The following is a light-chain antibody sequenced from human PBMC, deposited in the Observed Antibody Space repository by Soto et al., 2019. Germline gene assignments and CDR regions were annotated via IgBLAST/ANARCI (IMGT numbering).Light chain of an antibody. J-gene: IGKJ3*01. CDR2: GAS. CDR3: QQYGGSFRV. CDR1: QSVSSSY. Sequence: EIVLTQSPGTLSLSPGERATLSCRASQSVSSSYLAWYQQKPGQAPRLLIYGASSRATGIPDRFSGSGSGTDFTITVSRLEPEDFAVYYCQQYGGSFRVFGPGTKVDN. V-gene: IGKV3-20*01.